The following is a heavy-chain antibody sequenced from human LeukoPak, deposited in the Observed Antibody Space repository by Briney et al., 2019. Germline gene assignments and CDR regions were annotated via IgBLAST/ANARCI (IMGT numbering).Heavy chain of an antibody. J-gene: IGHJ6*03. CDR2: IIPIFGTA. Sequence: SVKVSCKASGGTFSSYAISWVRQAPGQGLEWMGGIIPIFGTANYAQKFQGRVTITTDESTSTAYMELSSLRSEDTAVYYCARGSVGSGSYYYYYYMDVWGKGTTVTVS. CDR1: GGTFSSYA. V-gene: IGHV1-69*05. D-gene: IGHD3-10*01. CDR3: ARGSVGSGSYYYYYYMDV.